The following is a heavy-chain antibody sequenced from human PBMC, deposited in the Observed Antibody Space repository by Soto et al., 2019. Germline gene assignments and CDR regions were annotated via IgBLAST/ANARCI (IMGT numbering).Heavy chain of an antibody. D-gene: IGHD3-10*01. CDR2: ISGSVGST. CDR3: ARDSDGMDV. CDR1: GFTFSSYA. Sequence: GGSLRLSCAASGFTFSSYAMSWVRQAPGKGLEWVSAISGSVGSTYYADSVKGRFTISRDNAKNTLYLQMNILRAEDTAVYYCARDSDGMDVWGQGTTVTVSS. V-gene: IGHV3-23*01. J-gene: IGHJ6*02.